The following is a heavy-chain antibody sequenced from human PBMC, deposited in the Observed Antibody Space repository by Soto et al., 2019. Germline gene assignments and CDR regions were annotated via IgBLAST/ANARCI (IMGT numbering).Heavy chain of an antibody. J-gene: IGHJ4*02. CDR3: ARIPGEQLWLRGQDY. Sequence: GGSLRLSCAASGFTVSINYMSWVRHAPGKGLEWVSVIYSGGSTYYADSVKGRFTISRDNSKNTLYLQMNSLRAEDTAVYYCARIPGEQLWLRGQDYWGQGTLVTVSS. D-gene: IGHD5-18*01. V-gene: IGHV3-53*01. CDR2: IYSGGST. CDR1: GFTVSINY.